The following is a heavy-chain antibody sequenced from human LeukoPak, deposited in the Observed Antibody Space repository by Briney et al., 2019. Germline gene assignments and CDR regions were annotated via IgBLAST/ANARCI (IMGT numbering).Heavy chain of an antibody. J-gene: IGHJ6*02. CDR2: ISSSSSTT. CDR1: GFTFSSYS. D-gene: IGHD2/OR15-2a*01. V-gene: IGHV3-48*01. CDR3: ARSMGSMDV. Sequence: GGSLRLSCGASGFTFSSYSMNWVRQAPGKGLEWVSYISSSSSTTYYADSVKGRFTISRDNAKNSLYLQMNSLRVEDTAVYYCARSMGSMDVWGQGTTVTVSS.